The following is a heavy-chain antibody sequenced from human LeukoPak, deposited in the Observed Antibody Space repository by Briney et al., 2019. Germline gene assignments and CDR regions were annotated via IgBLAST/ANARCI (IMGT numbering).Heavy chain of an antibody. J-gene: IGHJ3*02. Sequence: GGSLRLSCAASGFTFSSYWMSWVRQAPGKGLEWVANIKQDGSEKYYVDSVKGRFTISRDNAKNSLYLQMNSLRAEDTAVYYCARGIVVVPAAQQVTPDAFDIWGQGTMVTVSS. CDR1: GFTFSSYW. CDR2: IKQDGSEK. V-gene: IGHV3-7*01. CDR3: ARGIVVVPAAQQVTPDAFDI. D-gene: IGHD2-2*01.